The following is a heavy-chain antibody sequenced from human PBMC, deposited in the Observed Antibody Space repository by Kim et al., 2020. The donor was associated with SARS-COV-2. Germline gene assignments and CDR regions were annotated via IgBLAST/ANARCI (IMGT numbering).Heavy chain of an antibody. V-gene: IGHV3-33*01. J-gene: IGHJ3*02. CDR2: IWYDGSNK. Sequence: GGSLRLSCAASGFTFSSYGMHWVRQAPGKGLEWVAVIWYDGSNKYYADSVKGRFTISRDNSKNTLYLQMNSLRAEDTAVYYCAREAVDFWSGLNGGLNAFEIWGQGTMVTVSS. D-gene: IGHD3-3*01. CDR1: GFTFSSYG. CDR3: AREAVDFWSGLNGGLNAFEI.